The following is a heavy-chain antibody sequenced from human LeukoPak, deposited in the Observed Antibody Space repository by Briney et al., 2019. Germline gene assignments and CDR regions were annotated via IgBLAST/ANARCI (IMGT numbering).Heavy chain of an antibody. CDR1: GFTFRDYN. CDR3: ARDDRPSGHDFDY. CDR2: IRSKADGGTT. J-gene: IGHJ4*02. D-gene: IGHD6-6*01. V-gene: IGHV3-49*03. Sequence: GGSLRLSCTASGFTFRDYNINWFRQAPGRGLEWVGFIRSKADGGTTEYAASVKGRFTISRDDSKNVAYLQINNLRAEDTALYYCARDDRPSGHDFDYWGQGTLVTVTS.